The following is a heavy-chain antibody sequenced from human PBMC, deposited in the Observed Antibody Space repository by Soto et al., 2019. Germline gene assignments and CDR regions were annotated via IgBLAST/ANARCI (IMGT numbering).Heavy chain of an antibody. J-gene: IGHJ3*02. CDR3: AKATATGGGAFDI. Sequence: TGGSLRLSCAASGFTCSSYDMSWARQAPGKGLEWVSTILVGGSTHYPDSVKGRFTISRDNSKNTVFLQMNSLTPGDTAVYYCAKATATGGGAFDICGQGTVVTVSS. CDR1: GFTCSSYD. V-gene: IGHV3-23*01. D-gene: IGHD2-8*02. CDR2: ILVGGST.